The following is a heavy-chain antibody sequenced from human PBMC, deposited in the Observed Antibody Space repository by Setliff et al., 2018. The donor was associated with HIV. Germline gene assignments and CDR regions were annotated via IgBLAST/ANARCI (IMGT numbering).Heavy chain of an antibody. CDR2: IRSKTYGGTT. J-gene: IGHJ4*01. CDR1: GFTFGDYT. D-gene: IGHD3-10*01. V-gene: IGHV3-49*04. CDR3: ARSYMGRGAIHDHYFDH. Sequence: GGSLRLSCTVSGFTFGDYTMSWVRQAPGKGLEWVGFIRSKTYGGTTEYAAPVRGRITISRDESRSIAYLQMNSLKTEDTAVYYCARSYMGRGAIHDHYFDHWGQGALVTVSS.